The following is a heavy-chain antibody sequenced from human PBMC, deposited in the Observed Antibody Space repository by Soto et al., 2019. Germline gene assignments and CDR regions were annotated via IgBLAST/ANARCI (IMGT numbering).Heavy chain of an antibody. CDR3: ARHHEAVAGSEPNWFDP. Sequence: SETLSLTCTVSGGSISSYYWSWIRQPPGKGLEWIGYIYYSGSTNYNPSLKSRVTISVDTSKNQFSLKLSSVTAADTAVYYCARHHEAVAGSEPNWFDPWGQGTLVTVSS. J-gene: IGHJ5*02. D-gene: IGHD6-19*01. CDR1: GGSISSYY. V-gene: IGHV4-59*08. CDR2: IYYSGST.